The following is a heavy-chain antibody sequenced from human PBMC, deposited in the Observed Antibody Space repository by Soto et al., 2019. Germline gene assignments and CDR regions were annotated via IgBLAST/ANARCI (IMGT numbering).Heavy chain of an antibody. CDR3: AGYSGYDYWFDP. Sequence: SVKVSCKASGGTFSSNAISWVRQAPGQGLEWMGGIIPIFGTANYAQKFQGRVTITADESTSTAYMELSSLRSEDTAVYYCAGYSGYDYWFDPWGQGTLVTVPS. D-gene: IGHD5-12*01. CDR1: GGTFSSNA. V-gene: IGHV1-69*13. J-gene: IGHJ5*02. CDR2: IIPIFGTA.